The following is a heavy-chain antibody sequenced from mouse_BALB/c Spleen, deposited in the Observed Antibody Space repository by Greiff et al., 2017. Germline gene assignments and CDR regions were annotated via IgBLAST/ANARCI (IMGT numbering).Heavy chain of an antibody. CDR1: GFNIKDTY. D-gene: IGHD1-2*01. CDR2: IDPANGNT. Sequence: VQLQQSGAELVKPGASVKLSCTASGFNIKDTYMHWVKQRPEQGLEWIGRIDPANGNTKYDPKFQGKATITADTSSNTAYLQLSSLTSEDTAVYYCAREATATYWDFDVWGAGTTVTVSS. CDR3: AREATATYWDFDV. J-gene: IGHJ1*01. V-gene: IGHV14-3*02.